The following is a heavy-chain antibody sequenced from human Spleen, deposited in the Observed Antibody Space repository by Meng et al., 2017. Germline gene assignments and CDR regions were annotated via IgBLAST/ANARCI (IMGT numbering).Heavy chain of an antibody. CDR1: GGSISSGSYY. J-gene: IGHJ4*02. Sequence: SETLSLTCAVSGGSISSGSYYWSWIRQPAGKGLEWIGRIYTSGSTNYNPSLKSRVTISVDTSKNQFSLKLSSVTAADTAVYYCARVGRSGWAVSNDYWGQGTLVTVSS. CDR3: ARVGRSGWAVSNDY. V-gene: IGHV4-61*02. D-gene: IGHD6-19*01. CDR2: IYTSGST.